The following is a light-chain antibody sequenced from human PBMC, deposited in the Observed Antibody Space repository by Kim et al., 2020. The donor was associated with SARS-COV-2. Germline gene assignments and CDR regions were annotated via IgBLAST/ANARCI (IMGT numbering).Light chain of an antibody. CDR1: SGEVGGYNV. CDR2: GVN. J-gene: IGLJ1*01. CDR3: CSRAGSTSCV. V-gene: IGLV2-23*02. Sequence: QSITISCTGTSGEVGGYNVVKWHQQHPGRDPQRMIYGVNTRPLGGSDRFSGSKSGRTASLTISGLQAVDVADYYCCSRAGSTSCVFGSGTKVTVL.